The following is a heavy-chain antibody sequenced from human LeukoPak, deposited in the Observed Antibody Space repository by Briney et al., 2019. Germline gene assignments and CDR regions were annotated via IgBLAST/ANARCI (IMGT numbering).Heavy chain of an antibody. D-gene: IGHD1-26*01. CDR3: ARGGVGATPPAFDI. J-gene: IGHJ3*02. CDR2: IKQDGSDR. CDR1: EFNFGNYW. V-gene: IGHV3-7*03. Sequence: PGGSLRLSCVVSEFNFGNYWMSWVRQTPGKGLEWVANIKQDGSDRYYVDSVKGRFIISRDNAKNSLYLQMNSLRDEDTAVYYCARGGVGATPPAFDIWGQGTMVTVSS.